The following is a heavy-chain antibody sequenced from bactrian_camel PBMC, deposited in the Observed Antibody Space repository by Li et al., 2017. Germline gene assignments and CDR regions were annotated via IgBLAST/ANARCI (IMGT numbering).Heavy chain of an antibody. CDR2: INSGGGST. D-gene: IGHD3*01. CDR3: VSAAKWPSTANCDSDQHEYNY. J-gene: IGHJ4*01. V-gene: IGHV3S35*01. Sequence: VQLVESGGGLVQPGGSLRLSCAASGFTFSNSPMKWFRQPPGKGLEWVSSINSGGGSTYYRASVKGRFTISRDNAKNTVYLQMNSLKPEDTTVYYCVSAAKWPSTANCDSDQHEYNYWGQGTQVTVS. CDR1: GFTFSNSP.